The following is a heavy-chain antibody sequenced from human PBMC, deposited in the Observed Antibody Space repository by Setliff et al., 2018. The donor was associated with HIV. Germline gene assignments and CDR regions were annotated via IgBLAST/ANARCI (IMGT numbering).Heavy chain of an antibody. J-gene: IGHJ3*02. D-gene: IGHD1-26*01. V-gene: IGHV4-39*01. CDR1: GDSLSSGDSY. Sequence: SETLSLTCSVSGDSLSSGDSYWAWIRQPPGKGLEWIGSIYYTGSTFSNPSLKSRVTISGDTTRSQFSLKLDSATAADTALYYCARRSLNSTPDAFGIWDQGTMVTVSS. CDR2: IYYTGST. CDR3: ARRSLNSTPDAFGI.